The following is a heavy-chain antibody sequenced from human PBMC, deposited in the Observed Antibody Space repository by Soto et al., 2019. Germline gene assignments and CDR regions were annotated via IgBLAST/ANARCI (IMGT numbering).Heavy chain of an antibody. D-gene: IGHD2-8*01. CDR2: INNNGGRT. V-gene: IGHV3-64*01. CDR3: ARERCPNSVCYAPSGY. J-gene: IGHJ4*02. CDR1: GFTFSTYA. Sequence: EVQLVESGGGLVQPGGSLRLSCAASGFTFSTYAMHWVRQAPGKGLEYVSVINNNGGRTYYANSVKGRFTISRDNSKNELYLQMGRLRAEDMGVYYCARERCPNSVCYAPSGYWGPGTLVTVSS.